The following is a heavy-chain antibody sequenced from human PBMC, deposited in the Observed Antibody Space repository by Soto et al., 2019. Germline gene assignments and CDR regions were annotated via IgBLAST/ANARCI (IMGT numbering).Heavy chain of an antibody. CDR2: IKSKTDGGTT. D-gene: IGHD2-8*01. CDR1: GFTFSSAW. CDR3: TTDEVWCTNGFCRYYYYGMDV. J-gene: IGHJ6*02. V-gene: IGHV3-15*01. Sequence: GGSLRLSCGASGFTFSSAWMSWVRQAPGKGLEWVGRIKSKTDGGTTDYAAPVKGRFTISRDDSKNTLYLQLNSLKTADTAVYYCTTDEVWCTNGFCRYYYYGMDVWGQGTTVTVSS.